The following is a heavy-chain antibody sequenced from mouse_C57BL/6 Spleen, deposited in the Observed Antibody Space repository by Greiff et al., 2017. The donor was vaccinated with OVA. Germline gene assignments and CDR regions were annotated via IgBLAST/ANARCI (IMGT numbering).Heavy chain of an antibody. D-gene: IGHD2-5*01. CDR2: ISGGGGNI. V-gene: IGHV5-9*01. Sequence: EVQGVESGGGLVKPGGSLKLSCAASGFTFSSYTMSWVRQTPEKRLEWVATISGGGGNIYYPDSVKGRFTISRDNAKNTLYLQMSSLRSEDTALYYCARHGVYSNYERGFAYWGQGTLVTVSA. CDR1: GFTFSSYT. CDR3: ARHGVYSNYERGFAY. J-gene: IGHJ3*01.